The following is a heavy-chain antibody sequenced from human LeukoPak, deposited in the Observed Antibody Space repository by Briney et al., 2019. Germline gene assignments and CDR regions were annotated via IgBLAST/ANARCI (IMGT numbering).Heavy chain of an antibody. D-gene: IGHD3-10*01. J-gene: IGHJ4*02. CDR3: AKDSLEYYYGSGALIDY. CDR2: ISGSGGST. CDR1: GFTFSSYA. Sequence: GGSLRLSCAASGFTFSSYAMSWVRQAPGKGLEWVSAISGSGGSTYYADSVKGRFTISRDNSKNTLYLQMNSLRAEDTAVYYCAKDSLEYYYGSGALIDYWGQGTLVTVSS. V-gene: IGHV3-23*01.